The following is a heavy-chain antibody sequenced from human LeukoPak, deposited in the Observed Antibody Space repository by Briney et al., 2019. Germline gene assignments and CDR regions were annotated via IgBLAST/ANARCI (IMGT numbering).Heavy chain of an antibody. CDR3: ARDSGSSGWYDYDY. D-gene: IGHD6-19*01. CDR2: ISSTGTTI. CDR1: GFTFSSYA. V-gene: IGHV3-48*03. J-gene: IGHJ4*02. Sequence: GGSLRLSCAASGFTFSSYAIHWVRQAPGKGLEWLAYISSTGTTIYYAGSVEGRFTISRDNAKNSLYLQMNSLRAEETAVYYCARDSGSSGWYDYDYWGQGTLVTVSS.